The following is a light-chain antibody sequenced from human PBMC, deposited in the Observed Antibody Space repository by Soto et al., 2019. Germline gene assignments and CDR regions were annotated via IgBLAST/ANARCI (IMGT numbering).Light chain of an antibody. V-gene: IGKV1-5*03. CDR2: KAS. J-gene: IGKJ5*01. CDR3: QQYNSYLIT. Sequence: DIQMTQSPSTLSASVGDRVTITCRASQSISNWLAWYQQRPGKAPRLLIYKASNLESGVPSRFSGSGSGTEFTLTISSLQPDDFATYYCQQYNSYLITFGQGTRLEI. CDR1: QSISNW.